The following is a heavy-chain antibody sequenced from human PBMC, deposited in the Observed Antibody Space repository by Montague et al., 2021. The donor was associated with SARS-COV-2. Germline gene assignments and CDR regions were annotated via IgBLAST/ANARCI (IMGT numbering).Heavy chain of an antibody. Sequence: SETLSLTCTVSGGSISSSNYFWGWIRQPPGKGLEWIGSIYFGGGTXYXXXXKXRVTISVDTSKNHFSLKLTSATAADTAVYYCARDVGKGFSGYETEGGFDYWGQGTPVTVSS. CDR2: IYFGGGT. CDR1: GGSISSSNYF. D-gene: IGHD5-12*01. V-gene: IGHV4-39*07. J-gene: IGHJ4*02. CDR3: ARDVGKGFSGYETEGGFDY.